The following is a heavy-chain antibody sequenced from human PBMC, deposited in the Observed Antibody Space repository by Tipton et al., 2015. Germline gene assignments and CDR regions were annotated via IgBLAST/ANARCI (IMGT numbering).Heavy chain of an antibody. Sequence: SLRLSCATSGFTFSNSPMNWVRQAPGKGLEWVSTISGYDDTTFYADSVKGRFTISREDSKNTLYLQMNSLRVDDTAVYFCSTRGDYFDNWGQGTLVTVSS. V-gene: IGHV3-23*01. CDR3: STRGDYFDN. CDR1: GFTFSNSP. CDR2: ISGYDDTT. D-gene: IGHD3-10*01. J-gene: IGHJ4*02.